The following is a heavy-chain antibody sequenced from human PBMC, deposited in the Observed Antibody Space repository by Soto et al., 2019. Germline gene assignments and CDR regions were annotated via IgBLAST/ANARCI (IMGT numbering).Heavy chain of an antibody. J-gene: IGHJ4*02. CDR1: GASISSYY. CDR2: IYYSGST. CDR3: ARAWGYYLDY. Sequence: QVQLQESGPGLVKPSETLSLTCTVSGASISSYYWSWIRQPPGKGLEWIGYIYYSGSTNYNPSLKGRSPISVDTSKKQFSLKLNSVTAADTAVYYCARAWGYYLDYWGQGTLVTVSS. D-gene: IGHD3-22*01. V-gene: IGHV4-59*01.